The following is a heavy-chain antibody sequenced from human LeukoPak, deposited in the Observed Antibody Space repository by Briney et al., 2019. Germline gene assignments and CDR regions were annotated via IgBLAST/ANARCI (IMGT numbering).Heavy chain of an antibody. CDR1: GYTLTELS. D-gene: IGHD3-22*01. CDR3: ATSYYYDKYYFDY. V-gene: IGHV1-24*01. Sequence: GSVKVSCKVSGYTLTELSMHWVRQAPGKGLEWMGGFDPEDGETIYAQKFQGRVTMTEDTSTDTAYMELSSLRSEDTAVYYCATSYYYDKYYFDYWGQGTLVTVSS. CDR2: FDPEDGET. J-gene: IGHJ4*02.